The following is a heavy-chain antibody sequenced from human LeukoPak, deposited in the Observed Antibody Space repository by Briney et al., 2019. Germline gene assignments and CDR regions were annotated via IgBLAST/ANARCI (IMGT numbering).Heavy chain of an antibody. CDR1: GFTFSSYA. CDR3: ARDGGITIFGVVISPWGAFDI. V-gene: IGHV3-30*04. D-gene: IGHD3-3*01. CDR2: ISYDGSNK. Sequence: GGSLRLSCAASGFTFSSYAMHWVRQAPGKGLEWVAVISYDGSNKYYADSVKGRFTISRDNSKNTLYLQMNSLRAEDTAVYYCARDGGITIFGVVISPWGAFDIWGQGTMVTVSS. J-gene: IGHJ3*02.